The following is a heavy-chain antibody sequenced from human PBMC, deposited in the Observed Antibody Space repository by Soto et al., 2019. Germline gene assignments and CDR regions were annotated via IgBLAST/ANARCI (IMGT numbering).Heavy chain of an antibody. V-gene: IGHV4-61*01. D-gene: IGHD3-16*01. Sequence: QVQLQESGPGLVKPSETLSLTCTVSGGSVSSGSYYWSWIRQPPGKGLEWIGYIYYSGSTNYNPALKSRVTISVDTSKNQFSLMLSSVTAADTAVYYCARVLAPFDIGYWGQGTLVTVSS. CDR3: ARVLAPFDIGY. CDR1: GGSVSSGSYY. J-gene: IGHJ4*02. CDR2: IYYSGST.